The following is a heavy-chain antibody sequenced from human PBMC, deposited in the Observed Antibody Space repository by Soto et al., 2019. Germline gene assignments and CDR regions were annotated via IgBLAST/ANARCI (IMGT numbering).Heavy chain of an antibody. D-gene: IGHD3-10*01. J-gene: IGHJ6*02. CDR1: EGTLNSHV. CDR2: ILPLFGTT. V-gene: IGHV1-69*01. Sequence: QVQLVQSRAEVKKPGSSVRVSCRASEGTLNSHVVRWVRQAPGQGLQWMGVILPLFGTTNYAHQLEGRVTITADSSTTASYLELSGLTPGETAVYYCARGDTLFESSKKYCQYGLDVGGQGTTVIVSS. CDR3: ARGDTLFESSKKYCQYGLDV.